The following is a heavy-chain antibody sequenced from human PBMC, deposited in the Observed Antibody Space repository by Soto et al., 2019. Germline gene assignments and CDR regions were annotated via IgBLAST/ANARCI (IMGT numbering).Heavy chain of an antibody. CDR1: GGSISSVDYY. V-gene: IGHV4-30-4*01. Sequence: SETQSLTCTVSGGSISSVDYYWSCIRQPPGKGLEWIGYIYYSGSTYYNPSLKSRVTISVDTSKNQFSLKLSSVTAADTAVYYCARTYYYDSSGYGFDPWGQGTLVTVSS. J-gene: IGHJ5*02. D-gene: IGHD3-22*01. CDR3: ARTYYYDSSGYGFDP. CDR2: IYYSGST.